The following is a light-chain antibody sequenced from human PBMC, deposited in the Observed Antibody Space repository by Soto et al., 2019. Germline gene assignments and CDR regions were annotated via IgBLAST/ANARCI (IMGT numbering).Light chain of an antibody. V-gene: IGLV2-14*03. CDR2: DVN. CDR1: SSDIGAYNV. CDR3: TSLTTSTTMI. J-gene: IGLJ2*01. Sequence: QSALTQPASVSGSPGQSITISCTGTSSDIGAYNVVYWYQQHPGKAPKLMLYDVNIRPSGVSNRFSGSKSGNTASLAISGLQAEDEADYYCTSLTTSTTMIFGGGTKVTVL.